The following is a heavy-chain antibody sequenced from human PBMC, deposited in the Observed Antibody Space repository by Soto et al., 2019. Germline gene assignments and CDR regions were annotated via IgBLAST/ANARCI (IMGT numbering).Heavy chain of an antibody. CDR3: AKNGRFLEWLLMGLIDY. CDR2: ISGSGGST. CDR1: GFTFSSYA. D-gene: IGHD3-3*01. J-gene: IGHJ4*02. Sequence: EVQLLESGGGLVQPGGSLRLSCAASGFTFSSYAMSWVRQAPGKGLEWVSAISGSGGSTYYADSVKGRFTISRDNSKNTPYLQMNSLRAEDTAVYYCAKNGRFLEWLLMGLIDYWGQGTLVTVSS. V-gene: IGHV3-23*01.